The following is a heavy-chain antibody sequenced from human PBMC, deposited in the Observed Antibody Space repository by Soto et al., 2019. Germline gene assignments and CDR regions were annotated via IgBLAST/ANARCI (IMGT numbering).Heavy chain of an antibody. Sequence: QLVQSGAEVKRPGSSVKVSCKASGGDFLSYTISWVRQGPGQGPQWMGTIIPILDVAKNAQKFQGRVAITADKATSTVYLELRSRRSDDTAVSYFAQMWFGELLHGMDVWCQWTTITVSS. CDR1: GGDFLSYT. J-gene: IGHJ6*02. D-gene: IGHD3-10*01. CDR3: AQMWFGELLHGMDV. CDR2: IIPILDVA. V-gene: IGHV1-69*02.